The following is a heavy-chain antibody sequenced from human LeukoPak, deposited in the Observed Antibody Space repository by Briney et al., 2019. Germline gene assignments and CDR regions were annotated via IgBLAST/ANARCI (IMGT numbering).Heavy chain of an antibody. CDR2: IFGSGGSA. V-gene: IGHV3-23*01. J-gene: IGHJ4*02. Sequence: GGSLRLSCTASGFAFGSYAMYWVRQAPGKGLEWVSGIFGSGGSAHYADSVKGRFTISRDNSKNTVYLEMNSLGVEDMAVYYCAKTTVGYSSCRFPAWPADYWGQGTLVTVSS. D-gene: IGHD5-18*01. CDR3: AKTTVGYSSCRFPAWPADY. CDR1: GFAFGSYA.